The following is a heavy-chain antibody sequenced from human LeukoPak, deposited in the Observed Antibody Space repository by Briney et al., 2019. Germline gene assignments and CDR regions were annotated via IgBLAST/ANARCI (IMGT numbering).Heavy chain of an antibody. J-gene: IGHJ6*02. CDR3: ARSGTMIVVPGFGMDV. V-gene: IGHV1-3*01. Sequence: GASVKVSCKASGYTFTSYAMHWVRQAPGQRLEWMGWINAGNGNTKYSQKFQGRVTITRDTSASTAYMELSSLRSEDTAVYYCARSGTMIVVPGFGMDVWGQGTTVTVSS. CDR1: GYTFTSYA. D-gene: IGHD3-22*01. CDR2: INAGNGNT.